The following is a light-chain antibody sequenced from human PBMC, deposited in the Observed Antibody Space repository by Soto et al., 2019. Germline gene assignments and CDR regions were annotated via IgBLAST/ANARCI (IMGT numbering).Light chain of an antibody. CDR1: SSNIGAGYD. CDR3: QSYDSSLRVV. V-gene: IGLV1-40*01. J-gene: IGLJ2*01. Sequence: QAVVTQPPSVSGALGQRVTISCTGSSSNIGAGYDVHWYQQLPGTAPKILIYGNSNRPSGVPDRFSGSKSGTSASLAITGLQAEDEADYYCQSYDSSLRVVFGGGTKLTVL. CDR2: GNS.